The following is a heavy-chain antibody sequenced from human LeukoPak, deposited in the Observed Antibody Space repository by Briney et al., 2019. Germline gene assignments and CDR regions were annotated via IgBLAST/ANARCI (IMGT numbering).Heavy chain of an antibody. CDR1: GFTFSSYW. V-gene: IGHV3-7*01. Sequence: GGSLRLSCAASGFTFSSYWMNWVRQAPGKRLEWVANIKQDGSEKYYVDSVKGRFTISRDNAKNSLYLQMNSLRAEDTAVYYCARGRGGLLWFGEFNSWGQGTLVTVSS. CDR2: IKQDGSEK. J-gene: IGHJ4*02. CDR3: ARGRGGLLWFGEFNS. D-gene: IGHD3-10*01.